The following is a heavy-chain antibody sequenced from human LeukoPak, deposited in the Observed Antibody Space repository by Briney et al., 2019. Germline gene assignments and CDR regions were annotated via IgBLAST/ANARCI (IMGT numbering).Heavy chain of an antibody. Sequence: SETLSLTCAVYGGSFSGYYWSWIRQPPGKGLEWIGEINHSGSTNYNPSLKSRVTTSVDTSKNQFSLKLSSVTAADTAVYYCARGGYGDYIYWGQGTLVTVSS. CDR3: ARGGYGDYIY. CDR1: GGSFSGYY. V-gene: IGHV4-34*01. CDR2: INHSGST. D-gene: IGHD4-17*01. J-gene: IGHJ4*02.